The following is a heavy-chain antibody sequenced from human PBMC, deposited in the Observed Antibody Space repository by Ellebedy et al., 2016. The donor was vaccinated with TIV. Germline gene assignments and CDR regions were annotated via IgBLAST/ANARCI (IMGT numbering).Heavy chain of an antibody. J-gene: IGHJ4*02. CDR2: IKQDSSKK. CDR1: GFTFSSFW. V-gene: IGHV3-7*03. D-gene: IGHD2-8*01. CDR3: ARSRGVSY. Sequence: PGGSLRLSCEASGFTFSSFWMSWVRQAPGKALEWVADIKQDSSKKYYVDSVKGRFTISRDNAKNSLYLQMNSLRAEDTAVYFCARSRGVSYWGQGTLVTVSS.